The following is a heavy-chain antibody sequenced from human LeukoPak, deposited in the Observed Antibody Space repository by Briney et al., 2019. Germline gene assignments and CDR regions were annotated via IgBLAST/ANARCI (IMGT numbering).Heavy chain of an antibody. Sequence: GGSLRLSCAASGFTLSSYAMSWVRQAPGKGLEWVSYISSSSSTIYYADSVKGRFTISRDNAKNSLYLQMNSLRDEDTAVYYCSRAWGYCGGDCYETNDAFDIWGQGTMVTVSS. V-gene: IGHV3-48*02. CDR1: GFTLSSYA. CDR3: SRAWGYCGGDCYETNDAFDI. J-gene: IGHJ3*02. D-gene: IGHD2-21*01. CDR2: ISSSSSTI.